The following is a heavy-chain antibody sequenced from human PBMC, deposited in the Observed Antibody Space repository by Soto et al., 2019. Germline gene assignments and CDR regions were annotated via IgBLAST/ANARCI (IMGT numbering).Heavy chain of an antibody. D-gene: IGHD6-13*01. CDR2: MNPNSGNT. CDR3: AGEWDSSSHGVTSSHS. Sequence: ASVKVSCKASGYTFTSYDINWVRQATGQGLEWMGWMNPNSGNTGYAQKFQGRVTMTRNTSISTAYMELSSLRSEDTAVYYCAGEWDSSSHGVTSSHSWGQGTLVTVSS. V-gene: IGHV1-8*01. CDR1: GYTFTSYD. J-gene: IGHJ4*02.